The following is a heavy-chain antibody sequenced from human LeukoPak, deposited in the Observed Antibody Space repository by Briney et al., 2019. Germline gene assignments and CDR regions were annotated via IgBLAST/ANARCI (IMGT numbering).Heavy chain of an antibody. CDR2: ISGSGST. D-gene: IGHD3-10*01. CDR3: ARVKVRGFIVNADDAFGI. V-gene: IGHV4-4*07. CDR1: GGSISSYY. J-gene: IGHJ3*02. Sequence: PSETLTLTCTVSGGSISSYYGSCIRQPAGKGLEYIGRISGSGSTNYNPSLKSRVTMSLDTSKSQFSLKMRSVTAADTAVYYCARVKVRGFIVNADDAFGIWGRGNRDTVSS.